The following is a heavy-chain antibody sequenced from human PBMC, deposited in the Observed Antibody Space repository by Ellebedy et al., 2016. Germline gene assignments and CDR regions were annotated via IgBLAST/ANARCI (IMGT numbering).Heavy chain of an antibody. D-gene: IGHD2-2*01. CDR2: IYYTGTT. J-gene: IGHJ6*03. Sequence: SETLSLTXIVSGGSIRSYCWSWIRQPPGKGLEWIGYIYYTGTTQYNPSLKSRVTISVDTSKNQFSLKMTSVTAADAAVYYCARGPSSTHYYYMDVWGEGTTVTVSS. CDR3: ARGPSSTHYYYMDV. V-gene: IGHV4-59*13. CDR1: GGSIRSYC.